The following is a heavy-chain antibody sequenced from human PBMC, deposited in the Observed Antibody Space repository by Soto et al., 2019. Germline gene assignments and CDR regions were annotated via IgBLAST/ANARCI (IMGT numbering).Heavy chain of an antibody. D-gene: IGHD3-10*01. CDR1: GGSISSGGYY. CDR3: AASSGGAVRNGMDV. V-gene: IGHV4-31*03. J-gene: IGHJ6*02. CDR2: IYYSGST. Sequence: QVQLQESGPGLVKPSQTLSLTCTVSGGSISSGGYYWSWIRQHPGKGLEWIGYIYYSGSTYYNPSLKSRVTISVDTSKNQFSLKLSSVTAADTVVYYCAASSGGAVRNGMDVWGQGTTVTVSS.